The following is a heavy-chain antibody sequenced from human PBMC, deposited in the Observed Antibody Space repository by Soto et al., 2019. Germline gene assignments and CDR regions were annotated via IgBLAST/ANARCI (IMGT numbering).Heavy chain of an antibody. V-gene: IGHV4-59*11. Sequence: PSETLSLTCTVSGVSINNHYWSWIRQPPGKGLEWIGYIYYTGSTNYNPSLKSRVTMSVDTSKNRVSLNLTSLTAADTAVYYCARGPSFSIAVAGRPPAYYYGMDVWGQGTTVTVSS. J-gene: IGHJ6*02. D-gene: IGHD6-19*01. CDR1: GVSINNHY. CDR3: ARGPSFSIAVAGRPPAYYYGMDV. CDR2: IYYTGST.